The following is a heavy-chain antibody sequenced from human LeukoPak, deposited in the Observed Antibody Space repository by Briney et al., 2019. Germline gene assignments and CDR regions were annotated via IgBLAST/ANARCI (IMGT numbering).Heavy chain of an antibody. CDR1: GFTFSSYA. Sequence: GGSLRLSCAASGFTFSSYAMHWVRQAPGKGLEWVAVISYDGSNKYYADSVKCRFTISRDNSKNTLYLQMNSLRAEDTAVYYCAREGEYYDYVWGSYRPPYYFDYWGQGTLVTVSS. D-gene: IGHD3-16*02. V-gene: IGHV3-30-3*01. J-gene: IGHJ4*02. CDR3: AREGEYYDYVWGSYRPPYYFDY. CDR2: ISYDGSNK.